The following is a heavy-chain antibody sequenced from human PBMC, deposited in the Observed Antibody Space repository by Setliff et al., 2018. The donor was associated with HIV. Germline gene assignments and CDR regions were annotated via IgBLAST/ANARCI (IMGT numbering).Heavy chain of an antibody. J-gene: IGHJ4*02. Sequence: NPSETLSLTCTVSGDSFKSSRYYWGWIRQPPGKGLEWIGNIHYGGYFWYSPSLKSRVTISVDTSKNQFSLKLSSVTAADTAVYYCARPALGIGGGSRFDNWGQGIRVTVSS. D-gene: IGHD3-16*01. V-gene: IGHV4-39*01. CDR1: GDSFKSSRYY. CDR3: ARPALGIGGGSRFDN. CDR2: IHYGGYF.